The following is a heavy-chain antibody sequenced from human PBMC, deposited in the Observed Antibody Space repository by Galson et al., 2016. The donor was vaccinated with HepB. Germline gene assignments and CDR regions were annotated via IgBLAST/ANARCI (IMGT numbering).Heavy chain of an antibody. CDR3: ARPWIVDYYDRRALDI. Sequence: SLRLSCAASGFTFSNYAMHWVRQAPGKGLEWVAIISYNGSHKNYSDSVKGRFTISRDNSKNTLYLQMNSLRAEDTAVYYCARPWIVDYYDRRALDIWGQGTMVTVSS. CDR2: ISYNGSHK. J-gene: IGHJ3*02. D-gene: IGHD3-22*01. V-gene: IGHV3-30*04. CDR1: GFTFSNYA.